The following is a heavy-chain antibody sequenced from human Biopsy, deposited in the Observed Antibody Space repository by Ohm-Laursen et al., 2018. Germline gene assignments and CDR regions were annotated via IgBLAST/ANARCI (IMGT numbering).Heavy chain of an antibody. V-gene: IGHV4-39*01. CDR1: GGSISSRNHY. Sequence: PSQTLSLTCRVSGGSISSRNHYWGWLRQPPGKGLEWIGHVCYSGSTFYNSSLESRVTVSVDTSKNQFHLRLTSMSASDTAVYYCARHSLDDFWSGAHYYFDYWGLGTLVTVSS. D-gene: IGHD3-3*01. CDR2: VCYSGST. CDR3: ARHSLDDFWSGAHYYFDY. J-gene: IGHJ4*02.